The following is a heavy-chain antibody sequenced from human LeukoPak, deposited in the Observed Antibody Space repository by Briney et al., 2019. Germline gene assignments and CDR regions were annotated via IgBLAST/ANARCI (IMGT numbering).Heavy chain of an antibody. CDR3: ARSWAYYDFWSGYPPYYYYGMDV. CDR2: IIPIFGTA. CDR1: GGTFSSYA. Sequence: ASVKVSCKASGGTFSSYAISWVRQAPGQGLEWMGGIIPIFGTANYAQKFQGRVTITADESTSTAYMELSSLRSEDTAVYYCARSWAYYDFWSGYPPYYYYGMDVWGQGTTATVSS. V-gene: IGHV1-69*13. D-gene: IGHD3-3*01. J-gene: IGHJ6*02.